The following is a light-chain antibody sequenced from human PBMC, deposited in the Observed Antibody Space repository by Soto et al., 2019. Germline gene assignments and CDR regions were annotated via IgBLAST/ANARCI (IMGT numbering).Light chain of an antibody. CDR2: EVS. CDR3: SSYTSSSTVV. Sequence: QSALTQPASVSGSPGQSITISCTGTSSDVGVYKYVSWYQHHPGKAPQPMIYEVSNRPSGVSNRFSGSKSGNTASLTISGLQAEDEADYYCSSYTSSSTVVFGGGTKLTVL. J-gene: IGLJ3*02. V-gene: IGLV2-14*01. CDR1: SSDVGVYKY.